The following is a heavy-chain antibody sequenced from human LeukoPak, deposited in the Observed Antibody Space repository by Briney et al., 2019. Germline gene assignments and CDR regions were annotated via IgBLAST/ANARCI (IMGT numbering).Heavy chain of an antibody. CDR2: IYNSGST. CDR3: ARNMTTVTPGFVSRHDAFDI. V-gene: IGHV4-39*01. CDR1: GGPISSGHYY. Sequence: SETLSLTRTVSGGPISSGHYYGGWIRQPPGKGLEWIGSIYNSGSTYYSTSLKSRVTISVDTSKNQFSLRLSSVTATDTAVYYCARNMTTVTPGFVSRHDAFDIWGQGTMVTVSS. D-gene: IGHD4-11*01. J-gene: IGHJ3*02.